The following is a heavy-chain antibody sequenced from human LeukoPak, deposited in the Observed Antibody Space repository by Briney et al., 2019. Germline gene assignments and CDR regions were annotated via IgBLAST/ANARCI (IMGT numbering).Heavy chain of an antibody. J-gene: IGHJ6*04. CDR2: ISSSGSTI. V-gene: IGHV3-48*03. D-gene: IGHD2-2*01. CDR3: AAGLDIVVVPAASYYGIDV. CDR1: GFTFSSYE. Sequence: GGSLRLSCAASGFTFSSYEMNWVRQAPGKGLEWVSYISSSGSTIYYADSVKGRFTISRDNAKNSLYLQMNSLRAEDTAVYYCAAGLDIVVVPAASYYGIDVWGKGTTVTVSS.